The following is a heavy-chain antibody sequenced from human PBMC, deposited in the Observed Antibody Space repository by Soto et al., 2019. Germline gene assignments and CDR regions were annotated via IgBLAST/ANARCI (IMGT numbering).Heavy chain of an antibody. CDR3: AKVWDQWLLEIDY. V-gene: IGHV3-21*01. J-gene: IGHJ4*02. D-gene: IGHD6-19*01. CDR1: GFTFSNYS. CDR2: ISSESTKI. Sequence: EVQLVESGGGLGKPGGSRRLSCAASGFTFSNYSMTWVRQAPGKGLEWVSAISSESTKISYADSVKGRFTISRDNAHSSVFLLMRSLRAEDTAVYYCAKVWDQWLLEIDYWGQGSLAIVAS.